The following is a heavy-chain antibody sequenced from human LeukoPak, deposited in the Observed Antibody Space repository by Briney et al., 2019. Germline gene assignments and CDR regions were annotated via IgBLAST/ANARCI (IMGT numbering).Heavy chain of an antibody. Sequence: GGSLRLSCAASGFTFSSYAMSWVRQAPGKGLEWVSAISGSGGSTYYADSVKGRFTISRDNSKNTLYLQMNSLRAEDTAVYYCARDSSGWYYFDYWGQGTLVTVSS. V-gene: IGHV3-23*01. J-gene: IGHJ4*02. CDR3: ARDSSGWYYFDY. CDR2: ISGSGGST. CDR1: GFTFSSYA. D-gene: IGHD6-19*01.